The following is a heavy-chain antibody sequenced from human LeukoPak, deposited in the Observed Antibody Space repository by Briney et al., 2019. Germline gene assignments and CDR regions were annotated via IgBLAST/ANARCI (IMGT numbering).Heavy chain of an antibody. Sequence: GGSLRLSCAASGFTFSSYGMHWVRQAPGKGLEWVAVIWYDGSNKYYADSVKGRFTISRDNSKNTLYLQMNSLRAEDTAVYYCARGAIAVAGSPYWGQGTLVTVSS. CDR3: ARGAIAVAGSPY. CDR1: GFTFSSYG. J-gene: IGHJ4*02. D-gene: IGHD6-19*01. V-gene: IGHV3-33*01. CDR2: IWYDGSNK.